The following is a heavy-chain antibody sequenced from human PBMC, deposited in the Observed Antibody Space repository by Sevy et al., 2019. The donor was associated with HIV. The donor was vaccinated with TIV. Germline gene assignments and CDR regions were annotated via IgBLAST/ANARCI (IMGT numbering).Heavy chain of an antibody. Sequence: SETLSLTCSVSGGSVTSGDYSWSWIRQPPGKGLEWIGHIYYSETTYYNPSLESRITISVDTSKNQISLRVSSVTAADTVVYYCARDRSSCSGGNCYNWFDPWGQGTLVTVSS. J-gene: IGHJ5*02. V-gene: IGHV4-30-4*01. CDR2: IYYSETT. CDR1: GGSVTSGDYS. CDR3: ARDRSSCSGGNCYNWFDP. D-gene: IGHD2-15*01.